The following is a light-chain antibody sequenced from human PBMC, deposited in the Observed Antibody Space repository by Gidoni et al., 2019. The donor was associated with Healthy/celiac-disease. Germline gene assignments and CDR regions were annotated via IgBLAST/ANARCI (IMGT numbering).Light chain of an antibody. Sequence: SGSPGQSITISCTGTSSDVGGYNYVSWYQQHPGKAPKLMIYDVSNRPSGVSNRFSGSKSGNTASLTISGLQAEDEADYYCSSYTSSSTWVFGGGTKLTVL. CDR2: DVS. V-gene: IGLV2-14*04. CDR3: SSYTSSSTWV. J-gene: IGLJ3*02. CDR1: SSDVGGYNY.